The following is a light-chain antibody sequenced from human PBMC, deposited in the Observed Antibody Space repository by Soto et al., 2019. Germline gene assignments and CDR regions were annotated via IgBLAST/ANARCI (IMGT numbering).Light chain of an antibody. V-gene: IGKV3-15*01. J-gene: IGKJ1*01. CDR2: GAS. Sequence: EIVMTQSPATLSVSPGERVTLSCRASQSVSSNLAWYQQKPGQAPRLLIYGASTRATGIPATFSGSGSGTEFTLTISSLQSEDFAVYYCQQYNNWLWTFGQGTKVEIK. CDR3: QQYNNWLWT. CDR1: QSVSSN.